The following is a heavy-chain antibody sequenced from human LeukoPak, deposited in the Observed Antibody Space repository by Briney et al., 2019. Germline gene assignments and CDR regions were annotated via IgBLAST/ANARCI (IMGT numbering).Heavy chain of an antibody. D-gene: IGHD5-12*01. CDR1: GGSISSYY. Sequence: SETLSLTCTVSGGSISSYYWSWIRQPPGKGLEWIGYIYYSGSTNYNPSLKSRVTISVDTSKNQFSLKLSSATAADTAVYYCARDLVATTTRWFDPWGQGTLVTVSS. CDR2: IYYSGST. CDR3: ARDLVATTTRWFDP. V-gene: IGHV4-59*01. J-gene: IGHJ5*02.